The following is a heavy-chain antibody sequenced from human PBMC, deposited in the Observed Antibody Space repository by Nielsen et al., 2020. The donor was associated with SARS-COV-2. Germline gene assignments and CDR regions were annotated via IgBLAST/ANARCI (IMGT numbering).Heavy chain of an antibody. CDR1: GFTFSSYG. CDR2: ISYDGSNK. Sequence: GESLKISCAASGFTFSSYGMHWVRQAPGKGLEWVAVISYDGSNKYYADSVKGRFTISRDNSKNTLYLQMNSLRAEDTAVYYCARGRDIVVVPAAQTNEGFDYWGQGTLVTVSS. J-gene: IGHJ4*02. V-gene: IGHV3-30*03. D-gene: IGHD2-2*01. CDR3: ARGRDIVVVPAAQTNEGFDY.